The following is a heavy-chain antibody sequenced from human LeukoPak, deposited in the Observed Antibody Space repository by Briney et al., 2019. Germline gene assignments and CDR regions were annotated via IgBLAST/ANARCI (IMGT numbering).Heavy chain of an antibody. CDR2: IYFTGSA. CDR3: ARGYYYHNTGYYDAFDM. V-gene: IGHV4-59*01. Sequence: SETLSLTCTVSGGSIGDFYWSWIRQTPTKGLEWIGHIYFTGSARYNPSLRSRVSISVDTSKNQFSLKLTSVTAADTAMYYCARGYYYHNTGYYDAFDMWGQGTMVTVSS. J-gene: IGHJ3*02. D-gene: IGHD3-22*01. CDR1: GGSIGDFY.